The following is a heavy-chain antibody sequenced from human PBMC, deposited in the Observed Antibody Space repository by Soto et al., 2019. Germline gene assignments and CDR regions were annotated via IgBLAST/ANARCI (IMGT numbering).Heavy chain of an antibody. CDR2: IYYSGST. CDR3: ARGSYSSSSRGARVWFDP. V-gene: IGHV4-31*03. Sequence: SETLSLTCTVSGGSISSGGYYWSWIRQHPGKGLEWIGYIYYSGSTYYNPSLKSRVAISVDTSKNQFSLKLSSVTAADTAVYYCARGSYSSSSRGARVWFDPWGQGTLVTVS. J-gene: IGHJ5*02. D-gene: IGHD6-6*01. CDR1: GGSISSGGYY.